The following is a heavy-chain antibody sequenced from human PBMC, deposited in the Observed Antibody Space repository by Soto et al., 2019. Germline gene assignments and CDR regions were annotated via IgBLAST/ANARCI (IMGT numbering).Heavy chain of an antibody. CDR2: ISPYTGNT. CDR3: VMVDNYVTPTPQDV. V-gene: IGHV1-18*01. J-gene: IGHJ6*02. Sequence: QVQLVQSGDEVKKPGASVKVSCKASGYIFVNYGIAWVRQAPGQGLEWMGWISPYTGNTHSATKVQGRLTTTTDTYTSTAYMDLGSLTSDDTAVYYCVMVDNYVTPTPQDVWGQGTTVTVSS. CDR1: GYIFVNYG. D-gene: IGHD3-16*01.